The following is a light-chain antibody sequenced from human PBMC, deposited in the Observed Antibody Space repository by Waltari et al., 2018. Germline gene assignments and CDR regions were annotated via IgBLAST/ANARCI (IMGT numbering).Light chain of an antibody. CDR2: DVS. CDR1: SSDVGGYKS. V-gene: IGLV2-14*01. J-gene: IGLJ3*02. Sequence: QSALTQPASVSGSPGQSITIPCTGTSSDVGGYKSVSWYQQHPGKAPKLMIYDVSKRPSGVSNRFSGSKSGNTASLTISGLQAEDEADYYCSSYTSSSTLVFGGGTKLTVL. CDR3: SSYTSSSTLV.